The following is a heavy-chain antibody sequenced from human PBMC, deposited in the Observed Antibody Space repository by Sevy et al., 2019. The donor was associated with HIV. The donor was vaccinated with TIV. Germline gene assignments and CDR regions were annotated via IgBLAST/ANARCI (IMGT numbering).Heavy chain of an antibody. D-gene: IGHD5-12*01. CDR1: GFTVSSNY. CDR2: IYSGGST. V-gene: IGHV3-66*02. CDR3: ASPPGGDGYNYHDGAFDI. J-gene: IGHJ3*02. Sequence: GGSLRLSCAASGFTVSSNYMSWVRQAPGKGLEWVSVIYSGGSTYYADSVKGRFTISRDNSKNTLYLQMNSLRAEDTAVYYCASPPGGDGYNYHDGAFDIWGQGTMVTVSS.